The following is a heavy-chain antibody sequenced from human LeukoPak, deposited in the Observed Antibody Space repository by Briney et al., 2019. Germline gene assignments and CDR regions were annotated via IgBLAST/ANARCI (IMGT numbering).Heavy chain of an antibody. J-gene: IGHJ6*02. Sequence: PGGSLRLSCVASGFTFSSHGMHWVRQGPGKGLEWVAVIWYDGSNKYYADSVKGRFTISRDNSKNTLYLQMNSLRAEDTAVYHCARDFYGDHYYYYGMDVWGQGTTVTVSS. D-gene: IGHD4-17*01. CDR3: ARDFYGDHYYYYGMDV. CDR1: GFTFSSHG. CDR2: IWYDGSNK. V-gene: IGHV3-33*01.